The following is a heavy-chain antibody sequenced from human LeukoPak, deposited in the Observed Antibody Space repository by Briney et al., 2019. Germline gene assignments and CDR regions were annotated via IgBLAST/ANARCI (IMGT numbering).Heavy chain of an antibody. CDR3: ARGHASSSSWYSSYGMDV. J-gene: IGHJ6*02. Sequence: SETLSLTCTVSGGSISSYYWSWIRQPPGKGLEWIGYIYYSGSTNYNPSLKSRVTISVDTSKNQFSLKLSSVTAADTAVYYCARGHASSSSWYSSYGMDVWGQGTTVTVSS. D-gene: IGHD6-13*01. CDR2: IYYSGST. V-gene: IGHV4-59*08. CDR1: GGSISSYY.